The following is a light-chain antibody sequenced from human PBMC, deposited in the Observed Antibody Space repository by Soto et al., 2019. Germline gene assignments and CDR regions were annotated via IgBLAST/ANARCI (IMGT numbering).Light chain of an antibody. CDR1: QSVSSSY. Sequence: EIVLTQSPGTLSLSPGERATLSCRASQSVSSSYLAWYQQKPGQAPRLLIYGASSRATGIPDRFSGSESGTDFTLTISRLEPEDFAVYYCQQYGTSPPRYIFGQGTKLEVK. J-gene: IGKJ2*01. CDR2: GAS. CDR3: QQYGTSPPRYI. V-gene: IGKV3-20*01.